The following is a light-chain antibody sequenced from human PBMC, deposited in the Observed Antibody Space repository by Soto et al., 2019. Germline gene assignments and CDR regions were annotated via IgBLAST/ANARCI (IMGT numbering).Light chain of an antibody. CDR3: QQYNSYPHT. CDR1: QSINNW. Sequence: DIQMTQSPSTLSASVGDRVTITCRASQSINNWLAWYQQRPGTAPKLLIYKASTLQTGVPSRFSGSASGTEFTLTITSLQPDDFATYYCQQYNSYPHTFGQGTKLEIK. CDR2: KAS. J-gene: IGKJ2*01. V-gene: IGKV1-5*03.